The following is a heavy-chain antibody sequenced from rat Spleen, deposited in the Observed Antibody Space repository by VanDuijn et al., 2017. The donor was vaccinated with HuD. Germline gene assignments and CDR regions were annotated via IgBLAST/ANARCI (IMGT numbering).Heavy chain of an antibody. CDR2: ISYDGSGT. CDR3: TTANNYGY. J-gene: IGHJ2*01. V-gene: IGHV5-7*01. CDR1: GFTFSDYN. D-gene: IGHD1-10*01. Sequence: EVQLVESGGGLVQPGRSLKLSCAASGFTFSDYNMAWVRQAPKKGLEWVATISYDGSGTYYRDSVKGRFTISRDNSKSSLYLQMDSLRSEDTATYYCTTANNYGYWGQGVTVTVSS.